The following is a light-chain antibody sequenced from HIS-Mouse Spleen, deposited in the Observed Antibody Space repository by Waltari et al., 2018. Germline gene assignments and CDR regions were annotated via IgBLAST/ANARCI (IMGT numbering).Light chain of an antibody. J-gene: IGKJ1*01. CDR3: QQYDNLPWT. CDR1: QDISNY. CDR2: DAS. Sequence: DIQMTQSPSSLSASVGDRVTITCQASQDISNYLNWSQQKPGKAHKLLIYDASNLETGIPSRFSGSGSGTDFTFTISSLQPEDIATYYCQQYDNLPWTFGQGTKVEIK. V-gene: IGKV1-33*01.